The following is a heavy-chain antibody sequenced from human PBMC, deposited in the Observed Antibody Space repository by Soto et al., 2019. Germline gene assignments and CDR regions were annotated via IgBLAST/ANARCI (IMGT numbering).Heavy chain of an antibody. CDR2: VYHTGDT. J-gene: IGHJ5*01. CDR1: GGSISNRNW. V-gene: IGHV4-4*02. Sequence: SETLSLTCAVSGGSISNRNWWGWVRQPPGKGLEWIGEVYHTGDTNYNPSLKSRVTISVDKSKNQFSLKLSSMTAADTAVYYCASHYDFWSGYSNWFDFWGQGTLVTVSS. CDR3: ASHYDFWSGYSNWFDF. D-gene: IGHD3-3*01.